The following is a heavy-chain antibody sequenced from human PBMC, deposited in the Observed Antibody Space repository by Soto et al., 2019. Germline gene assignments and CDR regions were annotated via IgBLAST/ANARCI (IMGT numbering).Heavy chain of an antibody. CDR3: ATQLYMANYYYGMDV. D-gene: IGHD5-12*01. Sequence: QVQLVQTGAEVKKPGASVKVSCKASGYTFTSYAMHWVRQAPGQRLEWMGWINAGNGNTKYSQKFQGRVTITRDTSASTAYMELSSLRSEDTAVYYCATQLYMANYYYGMDVWGQVTTVTVSS. J-gene: IGHJ6*02. V-gene: IGHV1-3*01. CDR1: GYTFTSYA. CDR2: INAGNGNT.